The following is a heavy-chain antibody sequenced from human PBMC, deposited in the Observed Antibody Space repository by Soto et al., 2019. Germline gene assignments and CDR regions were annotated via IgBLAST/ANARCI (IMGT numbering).Heavy chain of an antibody. J-gene: IGHJ4*02. CDR1: GFSLTTTGVG. Sequence: QITLKESGPPLVKPTQTLTLTCTFSGFSLTTTGVGVGWVRQPPGKALEWLALIYWDDDRRLSPSLKNRPTITRDTSKAQVVLTLTNMDPVDTATYYCVHSFYDLSGPFLFDYWGQGTLVTVSS. CDR3: VHSFYDLSGPFLFDY. CDR2: IYWDDDR. V-gene: IGHV2-5*02. D-gene: IGHD3-22*01.